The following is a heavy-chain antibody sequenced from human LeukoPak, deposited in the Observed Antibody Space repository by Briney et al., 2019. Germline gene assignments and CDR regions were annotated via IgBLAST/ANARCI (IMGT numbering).Heavy chain of an antibody. Sequence: PGGSLRLSCAASGFTFSRYWMHWVRQVPGKGLVWVSRVNPDGSSITYADSVKGRFTSSRDNAKNTLYLQMNRLRVEDTAVYYCGRGGTYGDYWGQGTLVTVSS. CDR3: GRGGTYGDY. J-gene: IGHJ4*02. CDR2: VNPDGSSI. CDR1: GFTFSRYW. V-gene: IGHV3-74*01. D-gene: IGHD3-16*01.